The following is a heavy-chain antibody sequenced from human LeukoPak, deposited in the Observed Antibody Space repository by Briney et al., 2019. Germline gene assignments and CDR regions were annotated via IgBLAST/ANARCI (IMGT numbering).Heavy chain of an antibody. CDR3: VRDHTALVPDYMDV. CDR1: GGTFSSYS. J-gene: IGHJ6*03. D-gene: IGHD5-18*01. V-gene: IGHV1-69*06. Sequence: ASVKVSCKASGGTFSSYSISWVRQAPGQGLEWMGRSIPIFDTPNYAQNFQGRVTISADKSTGTAYMELNNLRPGDTAVYYCVRDHTALVPDYMDVWGKGTTVTVSS. CDR2: SIPIFDTP.